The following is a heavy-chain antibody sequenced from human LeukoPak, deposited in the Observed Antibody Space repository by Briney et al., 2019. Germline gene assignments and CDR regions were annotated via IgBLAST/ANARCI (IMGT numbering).Heavy chain of an antibody. CDR3: ARVPFIAAAGMSLVSWFDP. D-gene: IGHD6-13*01. CDR2: INHSGST. J-gene: IGHJ5*02. CDR1: GGSFSGYY. V-gene: IGHV4-34*01. Sequence: SETLSLTCAVYGGSFSGYYWSWIRQPPGKGLEWIGEINHSGSTNYNPSLKSRVTISVNTSKNQFSLKLSSVTAADTAVYYCARVPFIAAAGMSLVSWFDPWGQGTLVTVSS.